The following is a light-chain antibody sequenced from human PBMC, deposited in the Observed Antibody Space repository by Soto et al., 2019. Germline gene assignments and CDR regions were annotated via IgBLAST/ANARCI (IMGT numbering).Light chain of an antibody. CDR3: QPSYRNLVT. CDR1: QSISNY. J-gene: IGKJ4*01. CDR2: AAS. Sequence: DIQMTQSPSSLSASVGDRVSITCRASQSISNYLNWFQQKPGKAPKLLIYAASSLQSGVPSRFNGSGSETDFTLTISILQTEDFANYYCQPSYRNLVTFGGGTTVEI. V-gene: IGKV1-39*01.